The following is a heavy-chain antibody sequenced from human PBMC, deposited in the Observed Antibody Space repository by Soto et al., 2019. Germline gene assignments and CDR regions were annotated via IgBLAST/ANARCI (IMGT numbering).Heavy chain of an antibody. CDR1: GGSISSSSYY. Sequence: SETLSLTCTVSGGSISSSSYYWGWIRQPPGKGLEWIGSIYYSGSTYYNPSLKSRVTISVDTSKNQFSLKLSSVTAADTAVYYCARQSITIFGVVSSSYNWFDPWGQGTLVTISS. CDR2: IYYSGST. V-gene: IGHV4-39*01. CDR3: ARQSITIFGVVSSSYNWFDP. J-gene: IGHJ5*02. D-gene: IGHD3-3*01.